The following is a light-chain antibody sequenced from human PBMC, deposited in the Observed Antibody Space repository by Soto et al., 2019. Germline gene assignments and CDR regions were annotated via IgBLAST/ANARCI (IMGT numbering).Light chain of an antibody. CDR3: QQYNSYRT. Sequence: DIQMTQSPSTLSASVGDRVTITCRASQSISNSLAWYQQKPGRAPKLLIYGVSSLQSGVPSRFSGGGSGTEFTLTISSLQPDDFATYYCQQYNSYRTFGQGTKVEVK. V-gene: IGKV1-5*01. J-gene: IGKJ1*01. CDR1: QSISNS. CDR2: GVS.